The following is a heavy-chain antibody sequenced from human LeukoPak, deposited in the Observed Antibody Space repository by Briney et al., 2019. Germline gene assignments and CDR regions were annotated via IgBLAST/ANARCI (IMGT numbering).Heavy chain of an antibody. CDR3: ARVPCTGGSCSRTFDY. CDR1: GYSFSTYW. V-gene: IGHV5-51*01. CDR2: INAADSDT. J-gene: IGHJ4*02. D-gene: IGHD2-8*02. Sequence: GESLKISCKGSGYSFSTYWIGWVRQMPGKGLEWMGLINAADSDTRSSPSFQGQVLISVDKSISTAYLQWGNLKATDTAFYYCARVPCTGGSCSRTFDYWGQGTLVTVYS.